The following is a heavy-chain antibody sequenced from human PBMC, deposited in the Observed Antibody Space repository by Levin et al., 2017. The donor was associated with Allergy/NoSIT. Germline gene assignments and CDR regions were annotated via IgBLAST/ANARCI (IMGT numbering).Heavy chain of an antibody. Sequence: PGGSLRLSCAASGFTFSSYAMHWVRQAPGKGLEWVAVISYDGSNKYYADSVKGRFTISRDNSKNTLYLQMNSLRAEDTAVYYCARDYLSNWFDPWGQGTLVTVSS. CDR2: ISYDGSNK. V-gene: IGHV3-30-3*01. CDR1: GFTFSSYA. D-gene: IGHD3-16*02. J-gene: IGHJ5*02. CDR3: ARDYLSNWFDP.